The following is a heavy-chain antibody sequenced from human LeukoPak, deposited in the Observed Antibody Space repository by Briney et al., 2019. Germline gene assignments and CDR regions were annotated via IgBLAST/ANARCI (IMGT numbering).Heavy chain of an antibody. CDR2: IYYSGST. CDR3: ARADGTIYYFDS. D-gene: IGHD5-24*01. J-gene: IGHJ4*02. Sequence: SETPSLNCTVSGGSISSRAYYWSWIHQHPGKGPEWIGYIYYSGSTYYNPSLKSRVIISLNTSKTQFSLKLSSVAAADTAVYYCARADGTIYYFDSWGQGTVVTVSP. CDR1: GGSISSRAYY. V-gene: IGHV4-31*03.